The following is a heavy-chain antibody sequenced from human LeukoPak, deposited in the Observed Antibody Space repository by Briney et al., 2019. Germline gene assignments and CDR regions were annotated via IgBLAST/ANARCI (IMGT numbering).Heavy chain of an antibody. CDR2: IRYDGSNK. J-gene: IGHJ5*02. CDR3: AKGGAGAMGDWFDP. D-gene: IGHD1-26*01. CDR1: GFTFSSYG. Sequence: GRSLRLSCAASGFTFSSYGMHWVRQAPGKGLEWVAFIRYDGSNKYYADSVKGRFTISRDNSKNTLYLQMNSLRAEDTAVYYCAKGGAGAMGDWFDPWGQGTLVTVSS. V-gene: IGHV3-30*02.